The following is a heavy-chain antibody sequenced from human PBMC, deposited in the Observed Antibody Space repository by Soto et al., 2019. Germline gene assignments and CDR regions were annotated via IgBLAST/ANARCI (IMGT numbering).Heavy chain of an antibody. V-gene: IGHV4-39*01. D-gene: IGHD2-21*01. Sequence: SETLSLTCGVSGGSISTSRSYWAWIRQPPGKGLEWLANIFYSGSTFYNPSLASRVSVSVDTSKNEFSLKLRSVTAADTAVYYCARQPTTGDTDLWFDPWGQGTLVTVSS. CDR2: IFYSGST. CDR1: GGSISTSRSY. CDR3: ARQPTTGDTDLWFDP. J-gene: IGHJ5*02.